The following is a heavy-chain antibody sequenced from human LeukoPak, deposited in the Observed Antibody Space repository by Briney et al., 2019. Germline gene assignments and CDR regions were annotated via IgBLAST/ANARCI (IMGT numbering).Heavy chain of an antibody. Sequence: PGGSLRLSCAASGFTFSSYWMSWVRQAPGKGLEWVANIKQDGSEKYYVDSVKGRFTISRDNAKNSLYLQMNSLRAEDTAVYYCARDSGYSYGYYYYYYMDVWGKGTTVTVSS. V-gene: IGHV3-7*01. CDR3: ARDSGYSYGYYYYYYMDV. CDR1: GFTFSSYW. J-gene: IGHJ6*03. D-gene: IGHD5-18*01. CDR2: IKQDGSEK.